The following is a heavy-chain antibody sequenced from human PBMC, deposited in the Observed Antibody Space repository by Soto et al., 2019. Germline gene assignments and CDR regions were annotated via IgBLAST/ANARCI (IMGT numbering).Heavy chain of an antibody. CDR1: GGSITSGSSY. CDR2: VFFMGNT. Sequence: SETLSLTCSVSGGSITSGSSYWVLVRQAPGKGLEGIGDVFFMGNTWYNADLKARLAISVDTSKAQFPLRLSSVTAADTAFYFCVRPTARIAAASHGRSNYLDTWGPGTLVTVSS. D-gene: IGHD6-25*01. V-gene: IGHV4-39*01. J-gene: IGHJ4*02. CDR3: VRPTARIAAASHGRSNYLDT.